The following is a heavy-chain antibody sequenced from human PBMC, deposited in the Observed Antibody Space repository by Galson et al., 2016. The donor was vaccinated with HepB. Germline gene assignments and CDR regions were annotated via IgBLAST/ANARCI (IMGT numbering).Heavy chain of an antibody. Sequence: SLRLSCAASGFTFSSYGMHWVRQAPGKGLEWVAVISYDGSSKYYADSVKGRFTISRDNSKNTLSLQMNSLRAEDTAVYYCAKERGDCSGGTCRYHDAFDIWGQGTMVTVSS. CDR2: ISYDGSSK. V-gene: IGHV3-30*18. D-gene: IGHD2-15*01. J-gene: IGHJ3*02. CDR1: GFTFSSYG. CDR3: AKERGDCSGGTCRYHDAFDI.